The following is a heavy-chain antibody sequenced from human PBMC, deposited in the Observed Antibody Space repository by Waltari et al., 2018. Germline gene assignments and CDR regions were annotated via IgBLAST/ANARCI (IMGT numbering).Heavy chain of an antibody. V-gene: IGHV4-31*03. D-gene: IGHD2-15*01. CDR1: GGCISSGGYY. Sequence: QVQLQESGPGLVKPSQTLSLTCTIAGGCISSGGYYWSWISQHRGKSLEWMGYLYHSGSTYYIPSLKSRVTISVDRSNNQFSLKLSSVTAADTSVYYCARDLGYCSGGICSHAFDIWGQGTMVTVSS. J-gene: IGHJ3*02. CDR2: LYHSGST. CDR3: ARDLGYCSGGICSHAFDI.